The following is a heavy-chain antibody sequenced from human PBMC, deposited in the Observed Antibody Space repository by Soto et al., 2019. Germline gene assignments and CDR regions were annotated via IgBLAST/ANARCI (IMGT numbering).Heavy chain of an antibody. J-gene: IGHJ6*02. Sequence: SVKVSCKASGGTFSSYAISWVRQAPGQGLEWMGGIIPIFGTANYAQKFQGRVMVTADKSTSTAYMELSSLRSEDTAVYYCASGLRIAAAGKDYYYGMDVWGQGTTVTVSS. CDR3: ASGLRIAAAGKDYYYGMDV. CDR1: GGTFSSYA. V-gene: IGHV1-69*06. D-gene: IGHD6-13*01. CDR2: IIPIFGTA.